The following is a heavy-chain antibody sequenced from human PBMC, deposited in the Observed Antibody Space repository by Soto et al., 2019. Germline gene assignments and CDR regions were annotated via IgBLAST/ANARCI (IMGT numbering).Heavy chain of an antibody. CDR1: GFTFSNAW. CDR2: IKSKTDGGTT. Sequence: EVQLVESGGGLVKPGGSLRLSCAASGFTFSNAWMNWVRQAPGKGLEWVGRIKSKTDGGTTDYAAPVKGRFPISRDDSKNTLYLQMNSLKTEDTAVYYCTTDSIAAAETQYYYYYYGMDVWGQGTTVTVSS. J-gene: IGHJ6*02. D-gene: IGHD6-13*01. CDR3: TTDSIAAAETQYYYYYYGMDV. V-gene: IGHV3-15*07.